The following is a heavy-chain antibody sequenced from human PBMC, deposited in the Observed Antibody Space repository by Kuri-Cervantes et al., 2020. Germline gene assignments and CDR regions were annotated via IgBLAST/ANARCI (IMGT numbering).Heavy chain of an antibody. J-gene: IGHJ4*02. D-gene: IGHD3-9*01. CDR2: ISYDGSNK. CDR1: GLTFSSYA. V-gene: IGHV3-30-3*01. CDR3: AREIIRYFDY. Sequence: GGSLRLSCAASGLTFSSYAMHWVRQAPGKGLEWVAVISYDGSNKYYADSVKGRFTISRDNSKNTLYLQMNSLRAEDTAVYYCAREIIRYFDYWGQGTLVTVSS.